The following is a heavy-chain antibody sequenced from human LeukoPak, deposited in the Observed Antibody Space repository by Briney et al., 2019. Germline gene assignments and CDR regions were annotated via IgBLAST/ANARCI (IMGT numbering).Heavy chain of an antibody. CDR1: GYTFSSYS. CDR3: ARVPPICSGGSCYSGDYFDY. V-gene: IGHV1-46*01. CDR2: INPSGGST. Sequence: ASVKVSCKASGYTFSSYSMNWVRQAPGQGLEWMGIINPSGGSTSYAQKFQGRVTMTRDTSTSTVYMELSSLRSEDTAVYYCARVPPICSGGSCYSGDYFDYWGQGTLVTVSS. J-gene: IGHJ4*02. D-gene: IGHD2-15*01.